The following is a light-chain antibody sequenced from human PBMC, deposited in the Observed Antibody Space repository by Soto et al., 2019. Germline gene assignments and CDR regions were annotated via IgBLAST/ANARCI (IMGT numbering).Light chain of an antibody. CDR1: SSDVGAYNY. Sequence: QSALTHPASVSGSPGQSITISCTGTSSDVGAYNYVSWYRQHPGKAPKLMIYEVTNRPSGVSNRFSGSKSGSTASLTISGLQAEDEADYYCSSYTSSSTLVFGGGTKLTVL. J-gene: IGLJ3*02. V-gene: IGLV2-14*01. CDR3: SSYTSSSTLV. CDR2: EVT.